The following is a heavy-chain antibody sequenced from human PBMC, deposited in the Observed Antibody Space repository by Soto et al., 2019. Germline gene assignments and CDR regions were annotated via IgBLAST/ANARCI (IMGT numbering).Heavy chain of an antibody. Sequence: PSVRVSGQASGYTFFNYDISWVRQSPGQGLEWMGWISTYSGDTKYAQKFQGRFTMTTDTSTTTAYLELRSLRSDDTAVYYCARHHGPTTSENWFDPWGQGTLVTVSS. CDR1: GYTFFNYD. J-gene: IGHJ5*02. V-gene: IGHV1-18*01. CDR2: ISTYSGDT. CDR3: ARHHGPTTSENWFDP. D-gene: IGHD5-12*01.